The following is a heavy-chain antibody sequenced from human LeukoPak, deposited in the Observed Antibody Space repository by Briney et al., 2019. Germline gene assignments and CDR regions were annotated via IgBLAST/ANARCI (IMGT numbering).Heavy chain of an antibody. CDR3: AGVVGGSYSMDV. D-gene: IGHD1-26*01. J-gene: IGHJ6*03. Sequence: SETLSLTCSVSGGSLSSGDYSWNWIRQHPGKGLEWIGYIFHSGSTSYNPSLESRVTISVDTSNNRFSLKLRSVTAADTAVYYCAGVVGGSYSMDVWGQGTTVTVSS. CDR1: GGSLSSGDYS. V-gene: IGHV4-31*03. CDR2: IFHSGST.